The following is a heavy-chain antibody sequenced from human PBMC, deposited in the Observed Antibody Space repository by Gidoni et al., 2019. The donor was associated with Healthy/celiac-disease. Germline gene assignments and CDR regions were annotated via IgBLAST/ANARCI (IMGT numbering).Heavy chain of an antibody. V-gene: IGHV4-31*03. CDR2: ISYSGST. D-gene: IGHD4-17*01. CDR1: SVSISGGGYY. Sequence: QVQLQESGPGLVKPSQTLSHTCTVSSVSISGGGYYLSWIRQHPGKGLEWIGYISYSGSTYYNPSLKSRVTISVDTSKNQFSLKLSSVTAADTAVYYCARGVTTVTTVLRFEYYYYGMDVWGQGTTVTVSS. J-gene: IGHJ6*02. CDR3: ARGVTTVTTVLRFEYYYYGMDV.